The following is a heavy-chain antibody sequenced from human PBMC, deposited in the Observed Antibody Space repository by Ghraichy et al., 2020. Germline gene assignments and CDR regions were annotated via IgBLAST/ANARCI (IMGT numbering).Heavy chain of an antibody. J-gene: IGHJ5*02. Sequence: ASVKVSCKASRYTFTSYYMHWVRQAPGQGLEWMGIINPSGGSTSYAHKFQGRVTMTRDTSTSTVYMKLSSLRSEDTAVYYCARDYGYLRSSYGYEGYYNWFDPWGQGTLVTVSS. CDR2: INPSGGST. V-gene: IGHV1-46*01. D-gene: IGHD5-18*01. CDR1: RYTFTSYY. CDR3: ARDYGYLRSSYGYEGYYNWFDP.